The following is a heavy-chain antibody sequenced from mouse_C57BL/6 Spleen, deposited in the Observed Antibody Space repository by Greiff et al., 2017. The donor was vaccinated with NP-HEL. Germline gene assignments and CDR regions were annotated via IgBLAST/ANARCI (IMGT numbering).Heavy chain of an antibody. J-gene: IGHJ1*03. V-gene: IGHV2-6-1*01. CDR2: IWTDGST. D-gene: IGHD1-1*01. CDR3: ARHGAITYWYFDV. Sequence: VHLVESGPGLVAPSQSLSITCTVSGFSLTSYGVHWVRQPPGKGLAWLVVIWTDGSTTYNSALKSRLSISKDNSKSQVFLKMNSLQTDDTAMYYCARHGAITYWYFDVWGTGTTVTVSS. CDR1: GFSLTSYG.